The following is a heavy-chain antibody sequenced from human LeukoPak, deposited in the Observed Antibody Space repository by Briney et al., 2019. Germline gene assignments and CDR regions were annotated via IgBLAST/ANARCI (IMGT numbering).Heavy chain of an antibody. CDR1: GFTFSSYA. D-gene: IGHD2-15*01. J-gene: IGHJ1*01. Sequence: GRSLRLSCAASGFTFSSYAMHWVRQAPGKGLEWVAVISYDGSNKYYADSVKGRFTISRDNSKNTLYLQMNSLRAEDTAVYYCARPYCSGGSCWGYFQHWGRGTLVTVSS. V-gene: IGHV3-30*04. CDR3: ARPYCSGGSCWGYFQH. CDR2: ISYDGSNK.